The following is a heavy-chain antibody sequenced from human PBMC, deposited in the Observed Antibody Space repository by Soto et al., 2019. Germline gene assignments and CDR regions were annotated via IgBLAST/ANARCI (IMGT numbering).Heavy chain of an antibody. V-gene: IGHV1-46*01. Sequence: SVKVSCKESGYTYASYYRHWVRQAPGQGLEWMGIINPSGGSTSYAQKFQGRVTMTRDTSTSTVYMELSSLRSEDTAVYYCARNLRKQGSFPPPRHYYYGMDVWGQGTTVTVSS. CDR3: ARNLRKQGSFPPPRHYYYGMDV. CDR2: INPSGGST. CDR1: GYTYASYY. J-gene: IGHJ6*02.